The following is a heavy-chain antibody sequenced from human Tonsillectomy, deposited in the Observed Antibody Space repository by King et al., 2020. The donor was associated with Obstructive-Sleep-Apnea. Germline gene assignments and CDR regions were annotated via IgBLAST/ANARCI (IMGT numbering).Heavy chain of an antibody. Sequence: VTLKESGPVLVKPTETLTLTCTVSGFSLSNARMGVSWIRQPPGKALEWLAHIFSNDEKSYSTSLKSRLTISKDTSKSQVVLTMTNMDPVDTATYYCARIKYSSSWSPLPYYFDYWGQGTLVTVSS. CDR3: ARIKYSSSWSPLPYYFDY. CDR2: IFSNDEK. J-gene: IGHJ4*02. CDR1: GFSLSNARMG. V-gene: IGHV2-26*01. D-gene: IGHD6-13*01.